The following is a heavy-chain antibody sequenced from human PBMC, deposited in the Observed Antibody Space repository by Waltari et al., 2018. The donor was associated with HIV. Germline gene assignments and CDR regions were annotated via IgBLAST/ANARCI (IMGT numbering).Heavy chain of an antibody. D-gene: IGHD2-21*02. CDR3: ARRAVVVTAKGPFDP. CDR2: ISYSGSH. CDR1: GDSISSSSYY. Sequence: QLQLQESGPGLVKPSETLSLTCTVSGDSISSSSYYWGWIRQPPGKGLEWIGSISYSGSHYYNPSLKSRVTISVDTSKNQFSLKLSSVTAADTAVYYCARRAVVVTAKGPFDPWGQGTLVTVSS. J-gene: IGHJ5*02. V-gene: IGHV4-39*01.